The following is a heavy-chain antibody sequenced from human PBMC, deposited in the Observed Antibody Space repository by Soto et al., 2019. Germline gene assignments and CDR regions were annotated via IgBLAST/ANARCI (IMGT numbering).Heavy chain of an antibody. CDR2: ISYDGSNK. J-gene: IGHJ1*01. D-gene: IGHD2-2*01. CDR3: ARDSRPYCSSTSCPGFQH. CDR1: GFTFSSYA. Sequence: GGSLRLSCAASGFTFSSYAMHWVRQAPGKGLEWVAVISYDGSNKYYADSVKGRFTISTDNSKNTLYLQMNSLRAEYTAVYYCARDSRPYCSSTSCPGFQHWGQGTLVTVSS. V-gene: IGHV3-30-3*01.